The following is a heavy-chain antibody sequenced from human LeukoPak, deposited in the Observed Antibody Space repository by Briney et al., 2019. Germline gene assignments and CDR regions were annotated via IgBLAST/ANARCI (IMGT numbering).Heavy chain of an antibody. Sequence: ASVKVSCKVSGYTLTELSMHWVRQAPGKGLEWMGGFDPEDGETIYAQKFQGRVTMTEDTSTDTAYMELSSLRSEDTAVYYCATKVAAAGTFYYYYMDVWGKGTPVTVSS. CDR2: FDPEDGET. D-gene: IGHD6-13*01. V-gene: IGHV1-24*01. CDR1: GYTLTELS. CDR3: ATKVAAAGTFYYYYMDV. J-gene: IGHJ6*03.